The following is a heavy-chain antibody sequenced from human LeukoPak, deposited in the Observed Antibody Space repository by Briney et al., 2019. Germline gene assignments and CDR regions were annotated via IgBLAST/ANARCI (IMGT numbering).Heavy chain of an antibody. Sequence: PGGSLRLSCAASKFTFSNYFMSWVRQAPGKGLEWVAYMNQLGNEKKYLDSVKGRFTISRGNAKNTVYLLMNSLRGEDTAVYYCAKGPAKYSGYDYFEYWGQGTLVTVSS. CDR2: MNQLGNEK. J-gene: IGHJ4*02. CDR3: AKGPAKYSGYDYFEY. D-gene: IGHD5-12*01. CDR1: KFTFSNYF. V-gene: IGHV3-7*03.